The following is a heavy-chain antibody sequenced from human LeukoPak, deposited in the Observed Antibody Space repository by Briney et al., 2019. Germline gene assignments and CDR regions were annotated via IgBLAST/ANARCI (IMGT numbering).Heavy chain of an antibody. J-gene: IGHJ4*02. CDR3: ASPLWFGGFDY. Sequence: GASVKVCCKASGYTFTSYAMNWVRQAPGQGLGWMGWINPNSGGTNYAQKFQGRVTMTRDTSISTAYMELSRLRSDDTAVYYCASPLWFGGFDYWGQGTLVTVSS. CDR1: GYTFTSYA. V-gene: IGHV1-2*02. CDR2: INPNSGGT. D-gene: IGHD3-10*01.